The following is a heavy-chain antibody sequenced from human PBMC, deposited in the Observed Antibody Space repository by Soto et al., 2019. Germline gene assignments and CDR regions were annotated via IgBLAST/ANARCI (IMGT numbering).Heavy chain of an antibody. CDR2: ISSSSSTI. Sequence: WGSLRLSCAASGFTFSSYIMNWVRQAPGKGLEWVSYISSSSSTIYYADSVKGRFTISRDNAKNSLYLQMNSLRDEDTAVYYCASGGYAITEPLDYWGQGTLVTVSS. CDR1: GFTFSSYI. D-gene: IGHD5-12*01. J-gene: IGHJ4*02. V-gene: IGHV3-48*02. CDR3: ASGGYAITEPLDY.